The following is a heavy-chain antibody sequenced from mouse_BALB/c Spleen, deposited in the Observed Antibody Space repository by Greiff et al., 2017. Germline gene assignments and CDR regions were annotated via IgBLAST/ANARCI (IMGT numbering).Heavy chain of an antibody. J-gene: IGHJ1*01. V-gene: IGHV1-18*01. D-gene: IGHD1-1*01. CDR3: ARTYGSSYDFDV. Sequence: DVKLQESGPELVKPGASVKIPCKASGYTFTDYNMDWVKQSHGKSLEWIGDINPNNGGTIYNQKFKGKATLTVDKSSSTAYMELRSLTSEDTAVYYCARTYGSSYDFDVWGAGTTVTVSS. CDR2: INPNNGGT. CDR1: GYTFTDYN.